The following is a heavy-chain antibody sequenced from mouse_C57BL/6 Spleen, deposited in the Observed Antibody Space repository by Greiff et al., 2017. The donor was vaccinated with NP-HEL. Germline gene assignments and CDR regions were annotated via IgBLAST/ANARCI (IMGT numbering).Heavy chain of an antibody. CDR3: TGTYYSNYVEY. J-gene: IGHJ3*01. Sequence: QVQLQQSGAELVRPGASVTLSCKASGYTFTDYEMHWVKQTPVHGLEWIGAIDPETGGTPYNQKFKGKAILTADKSSSTAYMELRSLTSEDSAVYYCTGTYYSNYVEYWGQGTLVTVSA. CDR2: IDPETGGT. CDR1: GYTFTDYE. D-gene: IGHD2-5*01. V-gene: IGHV1-15*01.